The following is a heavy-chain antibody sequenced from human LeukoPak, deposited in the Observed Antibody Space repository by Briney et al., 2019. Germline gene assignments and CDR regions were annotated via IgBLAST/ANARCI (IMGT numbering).Heavy chain of an antibody. J-gene: IGHJ4*02. Sequence: SETLSLTCTVSGGSISSSSYYWGWIRQPPGKGLEWIGSIYYSGSTYYNPSLKSRVTISVDTSKNLFSLNLNSISAADTAVYYCARNAAYNLDYWGQGTLVTVSS. V-gene: IGHV4-39*07. CDR2: IYYSGST. D-gene: IGHD1-1*01. CDR3: ARNAAYNLDY. CDR1: GGSISSSSYY.